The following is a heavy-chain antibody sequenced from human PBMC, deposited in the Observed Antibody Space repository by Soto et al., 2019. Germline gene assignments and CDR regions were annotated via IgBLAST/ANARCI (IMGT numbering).Heavy chain of an antibody. D-gene: IGHD2-21*02. CDR2: INAGNGNT. J-gene: IGHJ2*01. CDR3: ARDPTYCGGDCYSGSWYFDL. CDR1: GYTFTSYA. Sequence: ASVKVSCKASGYTFTSYAVHWVRQAPGQRLEWMGWINAGNGNTKYSQKFQGRVTISVDRSKNQFSLKLSSVTAADTAVYYCARDPTYCGGDCYSGSWYFDLWGRGTLVTVSS. V-gene: IGHV1-3*01.